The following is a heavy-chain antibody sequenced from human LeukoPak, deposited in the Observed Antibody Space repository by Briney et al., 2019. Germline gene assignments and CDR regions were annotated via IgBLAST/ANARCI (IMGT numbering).Heavy chain of an antibody. V-gene: IGHV3-7*04. CDR1: GFTFSSYW. CDR2: IKQDGSEK. CDR3: ARGYYDFWSGYYSGDPFDY. J-gene: IGHJ4*02. D-gene: IGHD3-3*01. Sequence: VGSLRLSCAASGFTFSSYWMSWVRQAPGKGLEWVANIKQDGSEKYYVDSVKGRFTISRDNAKNSLYLQMNSLRAEDTAVYYCARGYYDFWSGYYSGDPFDYWGQGTLVTASS.